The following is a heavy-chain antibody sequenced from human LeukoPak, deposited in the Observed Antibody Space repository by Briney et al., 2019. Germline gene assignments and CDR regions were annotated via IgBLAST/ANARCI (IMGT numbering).Heavy chain of an antibody. J-gene: IGHJ4*02. CDR3: AKDYYGSGSYPEAFDY. CDR2: ISGSGGST. D-gene: IGHD3-10*01. V-gene: IGHV3-23*01. Sequence: GGPLRLSCAASGFTFSSYAMSWVRQAPGKGLEWVSAISGSGGSTYYADSVKGRFTISRDNSKNTLYLQMNSLRAEDTAVYYCAKDYYGSGSYPEAFDYWGQGTLVTVSS. CDR1: GFTFSSYA.